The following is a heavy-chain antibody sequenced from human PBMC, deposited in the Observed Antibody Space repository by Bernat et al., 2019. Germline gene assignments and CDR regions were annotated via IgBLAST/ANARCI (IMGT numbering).Heavy chain of an antibody. J-gene: IGHJ4*02. Sequence: EVQLVESGGGLVQPGGSLRLSCAASGFTFSNYWMSWVRQAPGKGLEWVANMKQDGAEKYHVDSVKGRFTISRDNAKNSLYLQMSSLRAEDTAVYYCARHKYCGRDCYFGMGFDYWGQGTLVTVSS. V-gene: IGHV3-7*01. CDR1: GFTFSNYW. CDR2: MKQDGAEK. D-gene: IGHD2-21*02. CDR3: ARHKYCGRDCYFGMGFDY.